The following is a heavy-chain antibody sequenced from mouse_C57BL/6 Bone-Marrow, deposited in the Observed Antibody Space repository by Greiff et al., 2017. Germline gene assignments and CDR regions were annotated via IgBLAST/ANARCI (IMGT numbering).Heavy chain of an antibody. D-gene: IGHD1-1*01. CDR3: ARLYYYGSSYECY. J-gene: IGHJ2*01. Sequence: VQLQQSGAELARPGASVKLSCKASGYTFTSYGISWVKQRPGQGLEWIGEIYPRSGNTYYNEKFKGKATLTADKSSSTAYMELRSLTSEDSAVYFCARLYYYGSSYECYWGQGTTLTVSS. CDR2: IYPRSGNT. V-gene: IGHV1-81*01. CDR1: GYTFTSYG.